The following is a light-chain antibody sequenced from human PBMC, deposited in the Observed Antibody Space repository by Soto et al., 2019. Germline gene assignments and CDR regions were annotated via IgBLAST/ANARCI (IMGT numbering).Light chain of an antibody. CDR1: QSVSSSY. CDR3: QPYGSSPRT. J-gene: IGKJ2*01. CDR2: GAS. Sequence: EIVLTQSPGTLSLSPGERATLSCRASQSVSSSYLAWYQQKPGQAPRLLIYGASSRAPGIPDRFSGSGSGTDFTLTISRLEPEDFAVYYCQPYGSSPRTFGQGTKLEIK. V-gene: IGKV3-20*01.